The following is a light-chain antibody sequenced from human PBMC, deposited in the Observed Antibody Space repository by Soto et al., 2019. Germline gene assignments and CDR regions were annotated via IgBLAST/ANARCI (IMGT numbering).Light chain of an antibody. CDR3: CSYAGSYTFSV. CDR2: DVS. CDR1: SSDVGGYNY. Sequence: ALTQPRSVSGSPGQSVTISCTGTSSDVGGYNYVSWYQQHPGKAPKLMIYDVSKRPSGVPDRFSGSKSGNTASLTIFGLQAEDEADYYCCSYAGSYTFSVFGTGTKLTVL. J-gene: IGLJ1*01. V-gene: IGLV2-11*01.